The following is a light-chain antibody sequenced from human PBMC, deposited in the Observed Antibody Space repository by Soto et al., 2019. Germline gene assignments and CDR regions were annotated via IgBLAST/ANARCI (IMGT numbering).Light chain of an antibody. CDR3: TSFTSSSTYV. CDR2: EVT. Sequence: QSVLTRPASVSGSPGQSITISCTGASSDVGAYDYVSWYQQHPDKAPKFMIYEVTNRPSGVSHRFSGSKSGNTASLTISGLQAEDEADYYCTSFTSSSTYVFGTGTKVTVL. V-gene: IGLV2-14*01. J-gene: IGLJ1*01. CDR1: SSDVGAYDY.